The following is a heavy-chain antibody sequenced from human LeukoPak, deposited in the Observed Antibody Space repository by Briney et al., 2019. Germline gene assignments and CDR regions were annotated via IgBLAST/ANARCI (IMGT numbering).Heavy chain of an antibody. J-gene: IGHJ4*02. Sequence: PGGSLRLSCAASGFTFSAYAMNWVRQGPGKGLEWVSGIGRSGGSSYYADSVKGRFTISRDNSKNTLSLQMTSLRAEDTAVYYCARAADDYFFDYWGQGTLVTVSS. D-gene: IGHD2-21*02. CDR1: GFTFSAYA. CDR2: IGRSGGSS. CDR3: ARAADDYFFDY. V-gene: IGHV3-23*01.